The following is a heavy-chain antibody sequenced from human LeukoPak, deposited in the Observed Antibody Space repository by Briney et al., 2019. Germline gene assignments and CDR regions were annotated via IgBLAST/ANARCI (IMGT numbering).Heavy chain of an antibody. CDR3: ARVGKAYYYDSSGYQWDYFDY. D-gene: IGHD3-22*01. CDR1: GFTFSSYA. Sequence: GGSLRLSCAASGFTFSSYAMHWVRQAPGKGLEWVAVISYDGSNKYYADSVKGRFTISRDNSKNTLYLQMNSLRAEDTAVYYCARVGKAYYYDSSGYQWDYFDYWGQGTLVTVSS. CDR2: ISYDGSNK. J-gene: IGHJ4*02. V-gene: IGHV3-30*04.